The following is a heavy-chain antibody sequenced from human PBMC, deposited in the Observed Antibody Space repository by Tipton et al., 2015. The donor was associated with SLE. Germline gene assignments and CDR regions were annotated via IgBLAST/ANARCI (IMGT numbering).Heavy chain of an antibody. CDR3: AIAVAGTLFFDY. D-gene: IGHD6-19*01. CDR2: ISTYNGN. CDR1: GYTFSNYG. V-gene: IGHV1-18*01. Sequence: QVQLVQSGPEVKKPGASVKVSCKASGYTFSNYGISWARQAPGQGLEWVGWISTYNGNSSQKFQGRVTMTTDTSTSTAYMELRSLRSEDTAVYYCAIAVAGTLFFDYWGQGALVTVSS. J-gene: IGHJ4*02.